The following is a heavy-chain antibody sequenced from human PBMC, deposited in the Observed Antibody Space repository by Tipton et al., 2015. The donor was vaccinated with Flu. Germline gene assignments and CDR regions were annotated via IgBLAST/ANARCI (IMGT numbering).Heavy chain of an antibody. V-gene: IGHV3-7*01. Sequence: SLRLSCAVSGFTFSSHWMSWIRQAPGKGLEWVANIKPDGSGKNYVDSVKGRFTISRDNVKNSLYLQMNNLRAEDTAVYFCVRDETSVKWGPWGQGTLVTVSS. D-gene: IGHD4-11*01. CDR2: IKPDGSGK. J-gene: IGHJ5*02. CDR3: VRDETSVKWGP. CDR1: GFTFSSHW.